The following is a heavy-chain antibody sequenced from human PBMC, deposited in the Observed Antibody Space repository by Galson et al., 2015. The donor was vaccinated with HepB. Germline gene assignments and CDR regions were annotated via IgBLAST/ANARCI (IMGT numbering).Heavy chain of an antibody. D-gene: IGHD2-2*01. J-gene: IGHJ6*02. CDR3: AREYCSSTSCGNYYGMDV. V-gene: IGHV3-30-3*01. CDR2: ISYDGSNK. Sequence: SLRLSCAASGFTFSSYAMHWVRQAPGKGLEWLAVISYDGSNKYYADSVKGRFTISRDNSKNTLYLQMNSLRAEDTAVYYCAREYCSSTSCGNYYGMDVWGQGTTVTVSS. CDR1: GFTFSSYA.